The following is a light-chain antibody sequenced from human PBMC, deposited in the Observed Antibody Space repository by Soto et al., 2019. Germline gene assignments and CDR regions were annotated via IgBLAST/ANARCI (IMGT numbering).Light chain of an antibody. CDR3: SSYTSSSTLV. CDR2: DVS. V-gene: IGLV2-14*03. J-gene: IGLJ1*01. Sequence: QSVLPQPASVSGSPGQSSTVSCTGTSSDVGAYDYVSWYQHHPGKAPKLMIYDVSYRPSGVSNRFSGSKSGNTASLTISGLQAEDEADDSCSSYTSSSTLVFGTGTKLTVL. CDR1: SSDVGAYDY.